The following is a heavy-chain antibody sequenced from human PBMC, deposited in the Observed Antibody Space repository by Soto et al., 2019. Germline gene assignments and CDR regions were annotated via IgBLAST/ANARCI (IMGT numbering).Heavy chain of an antibody. J-gene: IGHJ5*02. Sequence: LRLSFAASGFTFSSYSMNWVRQAPGKGLEWVSSISSSSSYIYYADSVKGRFTISRDNAKNSLYLQMNSLRAEDTAVYYCARDVAARPPWFDPWGQGTLVTVSS. CDR2: ISSSSSYI. CDR1: GFTFSSYS. D-gene: IGHD6-6*01. V-gene: IGHV3-21*01. CDR3: ARDVAARPPWFDP.